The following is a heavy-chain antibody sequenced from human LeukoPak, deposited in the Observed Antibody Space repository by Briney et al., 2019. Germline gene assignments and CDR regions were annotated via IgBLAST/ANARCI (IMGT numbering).Heavy chain of an antibody. CDR3: ARVYYYGSGSPAGY. Sequence: ASVKVSCKASGYTFTNYGISWVRQAPGQGLEWMGWISTNNANAKYAQKFQGRVTMTTDTSASTAYMELSSLRSEDTAVYYCARVYYYGSGSPAGYWGQGTLVTVSS. J-gene: IGHJ4*02. D-gene: IGHD3-10*01. CDR2: ISTNNANA. V-gene: IGHV1-18*01. CDR1: GYTFTNYG.